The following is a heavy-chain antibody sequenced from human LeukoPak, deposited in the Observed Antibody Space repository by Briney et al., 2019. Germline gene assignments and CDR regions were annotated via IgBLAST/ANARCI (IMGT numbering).Heavy chain of an antibody. V-gene: IGHV4-34*01. J-gene: IGHJ4*02. CDR2: VTDSGST. Sequence: GSLRLSCAASGFTFSNAWMSWVRQAPGKGLEWIGEVTDSGSTKYNPSLKSRATISADTSKNQFSLKVTSVTAADTAVYYCARRPRNSGGDDGPAGLDYWGQGNLVTVSS. D-gene: IGHD2-21*02. CDR3: ARRPRNSGGDDGPAGLDY. CDR1: GFTFSNAW.